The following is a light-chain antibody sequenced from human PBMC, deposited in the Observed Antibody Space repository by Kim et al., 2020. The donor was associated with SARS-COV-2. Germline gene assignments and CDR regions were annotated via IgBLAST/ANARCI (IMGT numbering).Light chain of an antibody. CDR1: QSVRNND. J-gene: IGKJ1*01. CDR2: RAF. Sequence: SPGERATLSCRASQSVRNNDVVWYQQKPGQAPRLLIYRAFSRASGIPDRFSGSGSGTDFTLTISRLEPEDFAVYYCQQYGASSGTFGQGTKVEIK. V-gene: IGKV3-20*01. CDR3: QQYGASSGT.